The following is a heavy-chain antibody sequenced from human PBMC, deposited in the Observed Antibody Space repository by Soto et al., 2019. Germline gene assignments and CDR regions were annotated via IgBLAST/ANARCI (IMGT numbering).Heavy chain of an antibody. CDR2: INAGNGNT. J-gene: IGHJ6*02. CDR3: ARETGIAAAGTSAYYGMDV. Sequence: QVQLVQSGAEEKKPGASVKVSCKASGYTFTSYAMHWVRQAPGQRLEWMGWINAGNGNTKYSQKFQGRVTITRDTXXSXAXXELSSLRSEDTAVYYCARETGIAAAGTSAYYGMDVWGRGTTVTVSS. CDR1: GYTFTSYA. V-gene: IGHV1-3*05. D-gene: IGHD6-13*01.